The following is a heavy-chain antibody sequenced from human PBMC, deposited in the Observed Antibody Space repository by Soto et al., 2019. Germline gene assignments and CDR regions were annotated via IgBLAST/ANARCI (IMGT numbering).Heavy chain of an antibody. CDR3: ARGGYQLLSFWFDP. D-gene: IGHD2-2*01. CDR1: GYTFTSYA. J-gene: IGHJ5*02. V-gene: IGHV1-3*01. Sequence: ASVKVSCKASGYTFTSYAMHWERQAPGQRLEWMGWINAGTGNTKYSQQFQGRDTITRDTSASTAYMELSSLRSEDTAVYYCARGGYQLLSFWFDPWGQGTLVTVPS. CDR2: INAGTGNT.